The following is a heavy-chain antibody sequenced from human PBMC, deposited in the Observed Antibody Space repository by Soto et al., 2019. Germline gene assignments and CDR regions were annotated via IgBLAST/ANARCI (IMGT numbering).Heavy chain of an antibody. Sequence: EVQLVESGGGLVQPGGSLRLSCAASGFTVSTKYMSWVRQAPGKGLEWVSVIYSGGSTFYADSVRGRFTSSRDNSKNTVNLQMNSVRAEDTAVYYCARDPWAADYWGQGTLVTVSS. CDR2: IYSGGST. CDR3: ARDPWAADY. D-gene: IGHD3-16*01. V-gene: IGHV3-66*01. CDR1: GFTVSTKY. J-gene: IGHJ4*02.